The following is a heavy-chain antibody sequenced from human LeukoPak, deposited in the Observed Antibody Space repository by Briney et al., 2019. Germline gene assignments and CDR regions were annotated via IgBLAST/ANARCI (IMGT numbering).Heavy chain of an antibody. CDR3: ARQVVVVPAAWMGDAFDI. J-gene: IGHJ3*02. D-gene: IGHD2-2*01. V-gene: IGHV5-51*01. CDR1: GYSFTSYW. CDR2: IYPGDSDT. Sequence: PGESLKISCKGSGYSFTSYWIGWVRQMPGKGLEWMGIIYPGDSDTRYSPSFQGQVTISADKSISTAYLQWSSLKASDTAMYYCARQVVVVPAAWMGDAFDIWGQGTMATVSS.